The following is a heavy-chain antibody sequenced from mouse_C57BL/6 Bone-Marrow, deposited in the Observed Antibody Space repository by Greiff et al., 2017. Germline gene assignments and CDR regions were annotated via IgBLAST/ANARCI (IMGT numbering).Heavy chain of an antibody. Sequence: VKLQQSGPELVKPGASVKISCKASGYAFSSSWMNWVKQRPGKGLEWIGRIYPGDGDTNYNGKFKGKATLTADKSSSTAYMQLSSLTSEDSAVYFCARDYDYDFDYWGQGTTLTVSS. CDR2: IYPGDGDT. V-gene: IGHV1-82*01. CDR3: ARDYDYDFDY. CDR1: GYAFSSSW. J-gene: IGHJ2*01. D-gene: IGHD2-4*01.